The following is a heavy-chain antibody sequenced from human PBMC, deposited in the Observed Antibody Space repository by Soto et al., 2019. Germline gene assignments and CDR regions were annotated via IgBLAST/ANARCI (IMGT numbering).Heavy chain of an antibody. J-gene: IGHJ6*02. V-gene: IGHV3-23*01. CDR3: AKAFPRISGYYYGMDV. D-gene: IGHD3-10*01. Sequence: PGGSLRLSCVASGFTFSTYAMSWVRPAPGKGLEWVSVIGAGGGSTYYADSVKGRFTISRDNSKNTLYLQMNSLRAEDTAVYYCAKAFPRISGYYYGMDVWGQGTTVTVSS. CDR1: GFTFSTYA. CDR2: IGAGGGST.